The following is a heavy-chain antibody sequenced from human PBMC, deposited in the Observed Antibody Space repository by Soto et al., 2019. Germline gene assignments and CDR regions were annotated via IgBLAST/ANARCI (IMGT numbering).Heavy chain of an antibody. V-gene: IGHV1-69*02. Sequence: SVKVSCKASGGTFSSYTISWVRQAPGQGLERMGRIIPILGIANYAQKFQGRVTITADKSTSTAYMELSSLRSEDTAVYYCASTGALTTTPFDAFDIWGQGTMVTVSS. J-gene: IGHJ3*02. CDR2: IIPILGIA. CDR1: GGTFSSYT. D-gene: IGHD4-17*01. CDR3: ASTGALTTTPFDAFDI.